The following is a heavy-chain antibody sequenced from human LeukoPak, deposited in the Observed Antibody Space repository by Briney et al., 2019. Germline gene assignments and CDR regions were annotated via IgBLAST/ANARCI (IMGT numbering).Heavy chain of an antibody. CDR3: TRVRSDSSGWYHVLD. CDR1: GFTFINYV. J-gene: IGHJ4*02. Sequence: GGSLRLSCVASGFTFINYVMHWVRPGTGKSLEWVSAIGTAGDTQYAGYVKGRFTISRDIAKNSLFLQLNSVRGGDTAVYYCTRVRSDSSGWYHVLDWGQGTLVTVSS. CDR2: IGTAGDT. V-gene: IGHV3-13*01. D-gene: IGHD6-19*01.